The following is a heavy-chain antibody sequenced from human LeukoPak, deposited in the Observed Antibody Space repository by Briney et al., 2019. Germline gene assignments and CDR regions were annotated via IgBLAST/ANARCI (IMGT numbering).Heavy chain of an antibody. CDR1: GFSLTTYG. J-gene: IGHJ5*02. Sequence: PGGSLRLSCAASGFSLTTYGMSWVRQAPGKGLEWVSAISGSGGSTYYADSVKGRFTISRDNSKNTLYLQMNSLRAEDTAVYYCANFNGPLRFDPWGQGTLVTVSS. CDR2: ISGSGGST. CDR3: ANFNGPLRFDP. V-gene: IGHV3-23*01.